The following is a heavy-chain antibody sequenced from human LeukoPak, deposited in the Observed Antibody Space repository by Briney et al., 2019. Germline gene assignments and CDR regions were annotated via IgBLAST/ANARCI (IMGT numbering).Heavy chain of an antibody. V-gene: IGHV3-48*03. J-gene: IGHJ4*02. CDR2: ISSSGSTI. Sequence: GGSLRLSCAASGFTFSSYEMSWVRQAPGKGLEWVSYISSSGSTIYYADSVKGRFTISRDNAKNSLYLQMNSLRAEDTAVYYCARAPEMATGYFDYWGQGTLVTVSS. CDR1: GFTFSSYE. D-gene: IGHD5-24*01. CDR3: ARAPEMATGYFDY.